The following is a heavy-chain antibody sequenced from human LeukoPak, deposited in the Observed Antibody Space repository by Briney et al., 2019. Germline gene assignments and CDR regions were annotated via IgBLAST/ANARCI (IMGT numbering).Heavy chain of an antibody. CDR3: ARMSVYDSSGYYSNLFDY. Sequence: SETLSLTCTVSGGSISSGGYYWSWIRQHPGKGLEWIGYIYYSGSTYYNPSLKSRVTISVDTSKNQFSLKLSSVTAADTAMYYCARMSVYDSSGYYSNLFDYWGQGTLVTVSS. D-gene: IGHD3-22*01. J-gene: IGHJ4*02. CDR1: GGSISSGGYY. CDR2: IYYSGST. V-gene: IGHV4-31*03.